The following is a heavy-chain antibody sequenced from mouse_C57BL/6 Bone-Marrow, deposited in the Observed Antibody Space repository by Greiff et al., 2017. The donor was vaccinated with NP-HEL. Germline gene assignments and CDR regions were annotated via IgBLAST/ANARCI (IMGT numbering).Heavy chain of an antibody. CDR3: TRGEGYGAY. J-gene: IGHJ3*01. CDR1: GFTFSSYA. Sequence: EVKLMESGEGLVKPGGSLKLSCAASGFTFSSYAMSWVRQTPEKRLEWVAYISSGGDYIYYADTVKGRFTISRDNARNTLYLQMSSLKSEDTAMYYCTRGEGYGAYWGQGTLVTVSA. D-gene: IGHD1-1*02. V-gene: IGHV5-9-1*02. CDR2: ISSGGDYI.